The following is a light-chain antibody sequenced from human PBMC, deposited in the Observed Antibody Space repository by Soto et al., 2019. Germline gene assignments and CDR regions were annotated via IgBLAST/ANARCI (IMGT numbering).Light chain of an antibody. J-gene: IGKJ4*01. V-gene: IGKV1-39*01. CDR3: QQSYIAPLT. Sequence: DIQMTQSPSSLSASVGDRVTITCRTSQSINKFLNWYQQKPGQAPILLIYAAASLQSGAPSRFRGSGSGQDFTLTISSLQPEDFATYYCQQSYIAPLTFGGGTKV. CDR1: QSINKF. CDR2: AAA.